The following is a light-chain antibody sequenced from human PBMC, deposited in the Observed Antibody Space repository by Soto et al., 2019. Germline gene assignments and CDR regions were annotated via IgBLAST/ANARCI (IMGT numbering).Light chain of an antibody. V-gene: IGKV1-5*01. CDR2: DAS. CDR3: QQYNSWAT. Sequence: DIQMTQSPSTLSASVGDRVTITCRASQSISSWLAWYQQKPGKAPKLLIYDASSLESGVPSRFSGSGSGTEFTLTISSLQPDDVATYYCQQYNSWATFGQGTKVEIK. J-gene: IGKJ1*01. CDR1: QSISSW.